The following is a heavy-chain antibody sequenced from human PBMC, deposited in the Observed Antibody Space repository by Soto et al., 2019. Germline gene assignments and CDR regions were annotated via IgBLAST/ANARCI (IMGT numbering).Heavy chain of an antibody. CDR2: IYHSGST. V-gene: IGHV4-4*02. CDR1: SGSISSSNW. D-gene: IGHD6-13*01. Sequence: SETLSLTCAVSSGSISSSNWWSWVRQPPGKGLEWIGEIYHSGSTNYNPSLKSRVTISVDKSKNQFSLKLSSVTAADTAVYYCASRAEIAAAGTSVNWGQGTLVTVSS. CDR3: ASRAEIAAAGTSVN. J-gene: IGHJ4*02.